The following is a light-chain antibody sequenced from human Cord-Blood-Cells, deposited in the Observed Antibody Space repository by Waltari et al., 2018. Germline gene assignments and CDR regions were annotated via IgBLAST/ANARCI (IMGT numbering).Light chain of an antibody. V-gene: IGLV2-14*01. CDR2: DVS. J-gene: IGLJ1*01. CDR1: SSDVGGYNY. CDR3: SSYTSSSFYV. Sequence: ALTQPASVSGSPGQSITISCTGTSSDVGGYNYVSWYQQHPGKAPKLMIYDVSNRPSGVSNRFSGSKSGNTASLTISGLQAEDEADYYCSSYTSSSFYVFGTGTKVTVL.